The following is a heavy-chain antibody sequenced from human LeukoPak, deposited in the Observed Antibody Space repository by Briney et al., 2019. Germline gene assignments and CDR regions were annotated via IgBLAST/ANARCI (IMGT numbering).Heavy chain of an antibody. CDR3: ARGRLYYGGNEDDY. CDR1: GYSFSSYH. J-gene: IGHJ4*02. Sequence: ASVKVSCKASGYSFSSYHIHWVRQAPGQGLEWMGIIHSSGDTTSYAQKFQGRVTMTRDTSTTTVYMELRSLRSEDTAVYYCARGRLYYGGNEDDYWGQGTLVTVSS. D-gene: IGHD4-23*01. V-gene: IGHV1-46*01. CDR2: IHSSGDTT.